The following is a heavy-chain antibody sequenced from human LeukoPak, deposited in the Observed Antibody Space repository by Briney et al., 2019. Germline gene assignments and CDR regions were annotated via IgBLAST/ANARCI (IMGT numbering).Heavy chain of an antibody. CDR3: ARAGSGSGWYFDY. CDR1: GYDFTSVG. J-gene: IGHJ4*02. D-gene: IGHD6-19*01. Sequence: ASVKVSCKASGYDFTSVGITWVRRAPGQGLEWMGWISPYNGNTRYAQKFQGRVAMTTDTSTTTAYMELRGLRFNDTAVYYCARAGSGSGWYFDYWGQGALVTVSS. CDR2: ISPYNGNT. V-gene: IGHV1-18*01.